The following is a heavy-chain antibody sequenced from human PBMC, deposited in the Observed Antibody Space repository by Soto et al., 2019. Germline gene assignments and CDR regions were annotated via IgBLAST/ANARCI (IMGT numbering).Heavy chain of an antibody. CDR2: FDPEDGET. J-gene: IGHJ6*02. V-gene: IGHV1-24*01. CDR3: ATLTYYYDSSGPMGPYYYGMDV. D-gene: IGHD3-22*01. CDR1: GYTLTELS. Sequence: SVKVSCKVSGYTLTELSMHWVRQAPGKGLEWMGGFDPEDGETIYAQKFQGRVTMTEDTSTDTAYMELSSLRSEDTAVYYCATLTYYYDSSGPMGPYYYGMDVWGQGTTVTVSS.